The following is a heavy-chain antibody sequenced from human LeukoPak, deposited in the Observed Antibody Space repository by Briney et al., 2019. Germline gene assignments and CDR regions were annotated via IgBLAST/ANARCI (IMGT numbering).Heavy chain of an antibody. CDR2: IGPSDSYT. J-gene: IGHJ4*02. V-gene: IGHV5-10-1*01. CDR1: GYSFTSYW. CDR3: ARHTEDSSGWYMADYYFDY. Sequence: KVSCKASGYSFTSYWISWVRQMPGKGLEWMGRIGPSDSYTNYSPSFQGHVTISADKSISTAYLQWSSLKASDTAMYYCARHTEDSSGWYMADYYFDYWGQGTLVTVSS. D-gene: IGHD6-19*01.